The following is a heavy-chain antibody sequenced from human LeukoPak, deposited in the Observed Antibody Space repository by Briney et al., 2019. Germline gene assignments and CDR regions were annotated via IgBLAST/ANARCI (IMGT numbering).Heavy chain of an antibody. CDR2: IYYSGST. CDR1: GGSISSYY. J-gene: IGHJ4*02. CDR3: ARLRAPGSPLDY. Sequence: SETLSLTCTDSGGSISSYYWSWIRQPPGKGLEWIGYIYYSGSTNYNPSLKSRVTISVDTSKNQFSLKLSSVTAADTAVYYCARLRAPGSPLDYWGQGTLVTVSS. V-gene: IGHV4-59*08. D-gene: IGHD3-10*01.